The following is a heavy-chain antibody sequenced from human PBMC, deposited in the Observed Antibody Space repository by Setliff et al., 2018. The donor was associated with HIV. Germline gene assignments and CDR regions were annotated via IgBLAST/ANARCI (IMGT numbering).Heavy chain of an antibody. CDR1: GYTLTEVS. J-gene: IGHJ4*02. Sequence: VSCKVSGYTLTEVSIHWVRQTPGKGLEWMGGFDAEDGEAIYALKFQGRLTVSEDTSTDSAYMDLRSLEYDDSAIYYCATVSYYYDRSAYLGVFDNWGQGALVTVSS. CDR2: FDAEDGEA. V-gene: IGHV1-24*01. CDR3: ATVSYYYDRSAYLGVFDN. D-gene: IGHD3-22*01.